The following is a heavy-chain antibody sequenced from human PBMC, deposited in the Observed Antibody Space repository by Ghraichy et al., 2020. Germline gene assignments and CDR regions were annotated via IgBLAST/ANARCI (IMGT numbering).Heavy chain of an antibody. J-gene: IGHJ4*02. CDR3: AKALSRYFEPFDY. V-gene: IGHV3-30*18. CDR1: GFTFSSYG. D-gene: IGHD3-9*01. Sequence: GGSLRLSCAASGFTFSSYGMHWVRQAPGKGLEWVAVISYDGSNKYYADSVKGRFTISRDNSKNTLYLQMNSLRAEDTAVYYCAKALSRYFEPFDYWGQGTLVTVSS. CDR2: ISYDGSNK.